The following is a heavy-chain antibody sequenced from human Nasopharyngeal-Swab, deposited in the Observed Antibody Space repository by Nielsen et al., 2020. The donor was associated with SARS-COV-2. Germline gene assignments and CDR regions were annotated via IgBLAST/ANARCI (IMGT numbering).Heavy chain of an antibody. V-gene: IGHV4-59*13. CDR3: ARDESWRYYYGMDV. CDR1: GGSISSYY. Sequence: SETLSLTCTVSGGSISSYYWSWIRQPPGKGLEWIGYIYYSGSTNYNPSLKSRVTISVDTSKNQFSLKLSSVTAAHTAVYYCARDESWRYYYGMDVWGQGTTVTVSS. CDR2: IYYSGST. J-gene: IGHJ6*02. D-gene: IGHD1-1*01.